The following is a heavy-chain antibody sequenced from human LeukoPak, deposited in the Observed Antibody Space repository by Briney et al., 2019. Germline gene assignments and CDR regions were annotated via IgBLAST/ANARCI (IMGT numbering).Heavy chain of an antibody. D-gene: IGHD3-10*02. J-gene: IGHJ4*02. CDR2: ISGSGGSI. Sequence: GGTLRLSCAASGFTFSSYGMSWVRQAPGKGLEWVSAISGSGGSIYYADSVKGRFTISRDNSKNTLYLQMNSLRAEDTAVYYCAKEMAYDYVIDYWGQGTLVTVSS. V-gene: IGHV3-23*01. CDR3: AKEMAYDYVIDY. CDR1: GFTFSSYG.